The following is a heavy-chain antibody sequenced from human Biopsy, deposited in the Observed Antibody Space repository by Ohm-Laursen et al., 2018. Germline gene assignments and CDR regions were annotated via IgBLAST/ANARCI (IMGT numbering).Heavy chain of an antibody. D-gene: IGHD3-22*01. V-gene: IGHV4-59*08. J-gene: IGHJ4*02. CDR2: VSYSGNT. CDR3: AAYYYDSSGYFYAFHY. CDR1: GVPTSSYF. Sequence: SDTLSLTCSVSGVPTSSYFWSWIRQPLGKGLEWIGYVSYSGNTKYNPSLKSRVIISADTSKNQFSLKLSSVTAADTAMYYCAAYYYDSSGYFYAFHYWGQGTLVTVSS.